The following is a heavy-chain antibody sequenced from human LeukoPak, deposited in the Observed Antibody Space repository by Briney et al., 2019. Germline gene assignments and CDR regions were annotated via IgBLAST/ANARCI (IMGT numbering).Heavy chain of an antibody. V-gene: IGHV4-59*12. J-gene: IGHJ6*02. Sequence: SETLSLTCAVYGGSISSYYWSWIRQPPGKGLEWIGYIYYSGSTNYNPSLKSRVTISVDTSKNQFSLRLSSVTAADTAVYYCARAGTTYSGYYHYGVDVWGQGTTVTVSS. CDR3: ARAGTTYSGYYHYGVDV. CDR2: IYYSGST. CDR1: GGSISSYY. D-gene: IGHD1-14*01.